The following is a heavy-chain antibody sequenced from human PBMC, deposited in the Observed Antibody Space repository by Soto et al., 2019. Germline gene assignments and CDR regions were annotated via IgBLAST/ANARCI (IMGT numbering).Heavy chain of an antibody. CDR1: GYTFTSYD. J-gene: IGHJ6*03. D-gene: IGHD2-15*01. Sequence: GASVKVCCKASGYTFTSYDINWVRQATGQGLEWMGWMNPNSGNTGYAQKFQGRVTMTRNTSISTAYMELSSLRSEDTAVYYCARALYYCSGGSCYSYYYYMDVWGKGTTVTVSS. V-gene: IGHV1-8*01. CDR2: MNPNSGNT. CDR3: ARALYYCSGGSCYSYYYYMDV.